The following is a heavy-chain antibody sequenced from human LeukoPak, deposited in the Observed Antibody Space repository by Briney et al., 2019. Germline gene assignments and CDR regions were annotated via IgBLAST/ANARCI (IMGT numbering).Heavy chain of an antibody. CDR2: IHTSGST. J-gene: IGHJ4*02. Sequence: TSETLSLTCTVSGGPITSYYWSWIRQPAGKGLGWIGRIHTSGSTNYNPSLKSRVTMSVDTSKNQFSLKLSSVTAADTAVYYCARDRYYYDSSGYYQLDYWGQGTLVTVSS. CDR1: GGPITSYY. V-gene: IGHV4-4*07. D-gene: IGHD3-22*01. CDR3: ARDRYYYDSSGYYQLDY.